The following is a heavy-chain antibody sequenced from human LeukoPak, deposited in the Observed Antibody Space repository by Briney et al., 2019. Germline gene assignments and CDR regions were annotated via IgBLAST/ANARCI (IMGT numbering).Heavy chain of an antibody. CDR2: ISSSGSTI. J-gene: IGHJ4*02. V-gene: IGHV3-48*04. CDR3: ARGRESYSAGFDY. Sequence: GGSLRLSCAASGFTFSSYAMSWVRQAPGKGLEWVSYISSSGSTIYYADSVKGRFTISRDNAKNSLYLQMNSLRAEDTAVYYCARGRESYSAGFDYWGQGTLVTVSS. D-gene: IGHD6-13*01. CDR1: GFTFSSYA.